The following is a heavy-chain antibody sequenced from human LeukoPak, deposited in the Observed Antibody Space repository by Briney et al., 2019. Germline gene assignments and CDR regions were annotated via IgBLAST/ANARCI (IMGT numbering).Heavy chain of an antibody. V-gene: IGHV3-74*01. J-gene: IGHJ5*02. CDR2: ISPTGSTT. D-gene: IGHD5-24*01. CDR3: ARDLYAKRWLQWSSWFDP. Sequence: GGSLRLSCTASGFSFSGHWMHWARQLPGKGLVWVSRISPTGSTTSYADSVKGRFTISRDNAKNSLYLQMNSLRDEDTAVYYCARDLYAKRWLQWSSWFDPWGQGTLVTVSS. CDR1: GFSFSGHW.